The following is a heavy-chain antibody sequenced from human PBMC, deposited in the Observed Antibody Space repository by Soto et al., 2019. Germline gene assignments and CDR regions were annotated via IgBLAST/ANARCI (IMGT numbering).Heavy chain of an antibody. D-gene: IGHD3-22*01. CDR2: ITHDGSNK. CDR1: GFTFSTYV. Sequence: GGSLRLSCAASGFTFSTYVMHWVRQSPGKGLDWVAIITHDGSNKHYADSVKGRFTISRDNSKNTLFLQMNSLRAEDTAVYYCAKEYYYDGSGYSHWGQGTLVTVSS. CDR3: AKEYYYDGSGYSH. J-gene: IGHJ4*02. V-gene: IGHV3-30*18.